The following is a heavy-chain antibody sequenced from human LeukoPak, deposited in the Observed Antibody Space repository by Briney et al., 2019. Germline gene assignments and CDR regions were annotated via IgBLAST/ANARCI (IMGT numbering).Heavy chain of an antibody. V-gene: IGHV5-51*01. CDR2: IYPGDSDT. J-gene: IGHJ3*02. D-gene: IGHD3-22*01. CDR3: ARLPDDSSGYYYIRSDAFDI. CDR1: GFPFTTSW. Sequence: GESLKISCQGSGFPFTTSWIGWVRPLPGKGLEWMGNIYPGDSDTRYSPSFQGQVTISADKSISTAYLQWSSLKASDTAMYYCARLPDDSSGYYYIRSDAFDIWGQGTMVTVSS.